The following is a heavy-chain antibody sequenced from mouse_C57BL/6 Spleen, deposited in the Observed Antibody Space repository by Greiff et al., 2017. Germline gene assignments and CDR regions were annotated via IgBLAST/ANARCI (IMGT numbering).Heavy chain of an antibody. J-gene: IGHJ1*03. Sequence: QVQLQQSGAELVKPGASVKLSCKASGYTFTSYWMHWVKQRPGQGLEWIGMIHPNSGSTNYNEKFKSKATLTVDKSSSTAYMQLSSLTSEDSAVYYCARSPITTDWYFDVWGTGTTVTVSS. D-gene: IGHD1-1*01. CDR3: ARSPITTDWYFDV. CDR2: IHPNSGST. CDR1: GYTFTSYW. V-gene: IGHV1-64*01.